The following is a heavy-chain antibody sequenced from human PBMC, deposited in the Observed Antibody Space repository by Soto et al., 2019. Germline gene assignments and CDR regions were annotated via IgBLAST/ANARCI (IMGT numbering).Heavy chain of an antibody. CDR2: INGDGTTT. Sequence: EVHVVESGGGSVQPGGSLRLSCAASGFTFSSSWMNWVRQGPGKGLLWVSGINGDGTTTGYADSVKGRFTISRDNATNTLYMQMNSLTAEDTAVYFCARGSSDWGQGTLVTVSS. J-gene: IGHJ4*02. V-gene: IGHV3-74*01. CDR1: GFTFSSSW. CDR3: ARGSSD.